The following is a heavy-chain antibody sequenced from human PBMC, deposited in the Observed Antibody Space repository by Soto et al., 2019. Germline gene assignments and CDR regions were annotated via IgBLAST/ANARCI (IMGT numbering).Heavy chain of an antibody. J-gene: IGHJ6*02. CDR1: GGSIGTYY. Sequence: PSETLSLTCTVSGGSIGTYYWSWIRQPPGKGLEWIGYIYYSGSTYYNPSLKSRVTISVDTSKNQFSLKLSSVTAADTAVYYCAFGEDYYGMDVWGQGTTVTVSS. D-gene: IGHD3-10*01. V-gene: IGHV4-59*06. CDR2: IYYSGST. CDR3: AFGEDYYGMDV.